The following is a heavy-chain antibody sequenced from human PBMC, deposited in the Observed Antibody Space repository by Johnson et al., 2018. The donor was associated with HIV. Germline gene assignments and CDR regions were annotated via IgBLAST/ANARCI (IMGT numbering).Heavy chain of an antibody. CDR2: FYSRGGS. D-gene: IGHD3-3*01. J-gene: IGHJ3*02. V-gene: IGHV3-66*01. Sequence: VQLVESGGGLVQPGGSLRLSCAEYGFTVSSSSMSWVRQAPGKGLEWASGFYSRGGSYYVDSVRGRFTISRDNSKRKLYLQMDRLTAEDTAVYYCATYNFWSSYAFDIWGQGTTVTVSS. CDR3: ATYNFWSSYAFDI. CDR1: GFTVSSSS.